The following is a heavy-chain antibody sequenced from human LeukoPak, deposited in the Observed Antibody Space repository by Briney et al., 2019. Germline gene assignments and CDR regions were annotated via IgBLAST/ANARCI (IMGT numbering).Heavy chain of an antibody. CDR1: GFTLSSYS. J-gene: IGHJ6*02. CDR3: AREGPDIVVVPAARACGMDV. D-gene: IGHD2-2*01. CDR2: ISSSSSYI. Sequence: GGSLRLSCAASGFTLSSYSMNWVRQAPGKGLEWVSSISSSSSYIYYADSVKGRFTIPRDSAKNSLYLQMNSLRAEDTAVYYCAREGPDIVVVPAARACGMDVWGQGTTVTVSS. V-gene: IGHV3-21*01.